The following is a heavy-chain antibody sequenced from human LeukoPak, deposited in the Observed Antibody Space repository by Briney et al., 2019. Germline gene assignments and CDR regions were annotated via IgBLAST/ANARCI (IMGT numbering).Heavy chain of an antibody. CDR3: AKDLRPDGVDNFDH. J-gene: IGHJ4*02. D-gene: IGHD2-8*01. Sequence: TGGSLRLSCAASGLNFNSYTMNWVRQAPGKGLQWVANILASGSPTYYADSVKGRFIISRDNSKNTVYLQMNSLRVEDTAIYYCAKDLRPDGVDNFDHWGQGILVTVSS. CDR2: ILASGSPT. CDR1: GLNFNSYT. V-gene: IGHV3-23*01.